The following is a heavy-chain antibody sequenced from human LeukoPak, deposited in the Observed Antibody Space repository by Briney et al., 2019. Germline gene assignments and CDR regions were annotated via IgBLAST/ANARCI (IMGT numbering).Heavy chain of an antibody. Sequence: ASETQSLTCAVYGGSFSGYYWSWIRQPPGKGLEWIGEINHSGSTNYNPSLKSRVTISVDTSKNQFSLKLSSVTAADTAVYYCARNRGYSGHKPWGQGTLVTVSS. D-gene: IGHD5-12*01. CDR1: GGSFSGYY. V-gene: IGHV4-34*01. CDR2: INHSGST. CDR3: ARNRGYSGHKP. J-gene: IGHJ4*02.